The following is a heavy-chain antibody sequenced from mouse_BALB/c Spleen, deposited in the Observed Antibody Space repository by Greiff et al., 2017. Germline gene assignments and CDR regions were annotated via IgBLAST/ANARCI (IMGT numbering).Heavy chain of an antibody. D-gene: IGHD2-4*01. CDR2: INPSNGRT. CDR1: GYTFTSYW. J-gene: IGHJ3*01. CDR3: ARRGSTMITTGAWFAY. V-gene: IGHV1S81*02. Sequence: QVQLQQPGAELVKPGASVKLSCKASGYTFTSYWMHWVKQRPGQGLEWIGEINPSNGRTNYNEKFKSKATLTVDKSSSTAYMQLSGLTSEDSAVYYCARRGSTMITTGAWFAYWGQGTLVTVSA.